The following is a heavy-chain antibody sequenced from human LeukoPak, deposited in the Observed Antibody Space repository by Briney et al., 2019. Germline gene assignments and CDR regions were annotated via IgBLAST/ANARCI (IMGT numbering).Heavy chain of an antibody. V-gene: IGHV4-34*01. CDR3: AREYGGWYYFDY. CDR1: GGSFSGYY. J-gene: IGHJ4*02. D-gene: IGHD6-19*01. CDR2: INHSGST. Sequence: SETLSLTCAVYGGSFSGYYWSWIRQPPGKGLEWIGEINHSGSTNYNPSLKSRVTISVDTSKNQFSLKLSSMTAADTAVYYCAREYGGWYYFDYWGQGTLVTVSS.